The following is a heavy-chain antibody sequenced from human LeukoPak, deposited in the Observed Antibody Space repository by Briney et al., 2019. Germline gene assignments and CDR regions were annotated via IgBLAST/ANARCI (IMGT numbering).Heavy chain of an antibody. D-gene: IGHD4-23*01. V-gene: IGHV3-74*01. CDR3: TRGNGGNSPFDY. J-gene: IGHJ4*02. CDR1: GFTFSNSW. CDR2: INTDGSST. Sequence: GGSLRLSCAASGFTFSNSWMHWVRQPPGKGLVWVSRINTDGSSTSYADSVKGRFTISRDNAENTLYPQMNSLRAEDTAVYYCTRGNGGNSPFDYWGQGTLVTASS.